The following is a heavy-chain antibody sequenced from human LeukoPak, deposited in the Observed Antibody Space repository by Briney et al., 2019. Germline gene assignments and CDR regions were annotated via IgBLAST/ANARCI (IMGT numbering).Heavy chain of an antibody. D-gene: IGHD3-10*01. CDR2: IRYDGSNK. Sequence: GGSLRLSCAASGFTFSSYGMHWVRQAPGKVLEWVAFIRYDGSNKYYADSVKGRFTISRDNSKNTLYLQMNSLRAEDTAVYYCAKGDYYGSVYYYYGMDVWGQGTTVTVSS. V-gene: IGHV3-30*02. J-gene: IGHJ6*02. CDR3: AKGDYYGSVYYYYGMDV. CDR1: GFTFSSYG.